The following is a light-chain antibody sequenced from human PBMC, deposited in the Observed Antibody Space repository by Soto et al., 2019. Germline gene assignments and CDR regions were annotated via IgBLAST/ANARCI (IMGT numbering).Light chain of an antibody. V-gene: IGKV1-9*01. CDR3: QQLYSSPLT. CDR1: QDISSY. Sequence: DIQLTQSPSFLSASIGDRVSITCRASQDISSYLAWYQRKPGKAPKLLIYGASTLQSGVPSSFSGSGSGTEFTLTISSLQPEDFATYYCQQLYSSPLTFGGGTRWIS. J-gene: IGKJ4*01. CDR2: GAS.